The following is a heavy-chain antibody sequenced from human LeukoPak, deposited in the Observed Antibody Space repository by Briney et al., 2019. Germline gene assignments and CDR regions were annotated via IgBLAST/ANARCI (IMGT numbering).Heavy chain of an antibody. D-gene: IGHD2-2*01. V-gene: IGHV3-30*02. CDR2: IRYDGSNK. CDR1: GFTFSSYG. Sequence: GGSLRLSCAASGFTFSSYGMHWVRQAPGKGLEWVAFIRYDGSNKYYADSVKGRFTISRDNSKNTLYLQMNSLRAEDTAVYYCAKEMGCSSTSCYVCLDYWGQGTLVTVSS. J-gene: IGHJ4*02. CDR3: AKEMGCSSTSCYVCLDY.